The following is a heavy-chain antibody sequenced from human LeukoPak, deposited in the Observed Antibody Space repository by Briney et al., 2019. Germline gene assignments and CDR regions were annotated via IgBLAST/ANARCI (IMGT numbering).Heavy chain of an antibody. V-gene: IGHV1-2*02. J-gene: IGHJ5*02. CDR2: INPNSGGT. Sequence: ASVTVSCKASGYTFTVYDIHWVRQAPGQGLEWMGWINPNSGGTNYAQKFQGRVTMTRDTSINTVYMELSRLRSDDTAVYYCARDHEGNNNCFDPWGQGTLVTVSS. CDR1: GYTFTVYD. CDR3: ARDHEGNNNCFDP.